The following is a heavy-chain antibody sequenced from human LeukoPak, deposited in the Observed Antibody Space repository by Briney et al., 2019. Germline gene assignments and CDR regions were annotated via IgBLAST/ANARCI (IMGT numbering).Heavy chain of an antibody. J-gene: IGHJ3*02. CDR1: GFTFSSYA. Sequence: TGGSLRLSCAASGFTFSSYAMSWVRQAPGKGLEWVSGINSNGGSTYYADSVKGRFTISRYNAKNSLYLQMNSLRAEDTAVYYCAREDYSSSPNAFDIWGQGTMVTVSS. CDR3: AREDYSSSPNAFDI. CDR2: INSNGGST. V-gene: IGHV3-23*01. D-gene: IGHD6-6*01.